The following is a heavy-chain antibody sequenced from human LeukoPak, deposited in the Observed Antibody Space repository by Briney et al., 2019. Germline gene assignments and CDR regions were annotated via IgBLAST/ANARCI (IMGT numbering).Heavy chain of an antibody. J-gene: IGHJ4*02. V-gene: IGHV4-38-2*02. Sequence: SETLSLTCTVSGYSISSGYYWGWIRQPPGKGLEWIGSIYHSGSTYYNPSLKSRVTISVDTSKNQFSLKLSSVTAADTAVYYCARGAAAVFFDYWGQGTLVTVSS. CDR2: IYHSGST. CDR1: GYSISSGYY. D-gene: IGHD6-13*01. CDR3: ARGAAAVFFDY.